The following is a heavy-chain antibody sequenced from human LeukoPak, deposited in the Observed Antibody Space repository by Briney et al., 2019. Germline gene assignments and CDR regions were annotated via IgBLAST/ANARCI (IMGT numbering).Heavy chain of an antibody. J-gene: IGHJ4*02. CDR1: GGSISSGGYY. V-gene: IGHV4-30-4*01. D-gene: IGHD7-27*01. Sequence: SETLSLTCTVSGGSISSGGYYWSWIRQPPGKGLEWIGYIYYSGSTYYNPSLKSRVTISVDTSKNQFSLKLSSVTAADTAVYYCASGTGDYFDYWGQGTLVTVSS. CDR2: IYYSGST. CDR3: ASGTGDYFDY.